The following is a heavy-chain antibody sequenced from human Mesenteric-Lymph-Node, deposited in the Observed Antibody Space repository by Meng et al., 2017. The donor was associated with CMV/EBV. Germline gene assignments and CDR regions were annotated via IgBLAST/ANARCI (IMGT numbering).Heavy chain of an antibody. V-gene: IGHV3-30*14. Sequence: GESLKISCAASGLTFSIHTMHWVRQAPGKGLEWVAVISYDGGDKYYADSVKGRFTISRDNSKNTLYLQMNSLRVEDTAVYYCARDRVAGTWGYYYYGMDVWGQGTTVTVSS. CDR1: GLTFSIHT. CDR3: ARDRVAGTWGYYYYGMDV. CDR2: ISYDGGDK. D-gene: IGHD6-19*01. J-gene: IGHJ6*02.